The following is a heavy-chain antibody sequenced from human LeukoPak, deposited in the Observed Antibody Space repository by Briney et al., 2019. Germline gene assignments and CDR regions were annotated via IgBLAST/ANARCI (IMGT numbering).Heavy chain of an antibody. J-gene: IGHJ4*02. CDR1: GGSISSGGYY. D-gene: IGHD3-22*01. CDR3: ARVPYDSSGYCFDY. V-gene: IGHV4-31*03. Sequence: SQTLSLTCTVSGGSISSGGYYWSWIRQHPGKGLEWIGYIYYSGSTYYNPSLKSRVTISVDTSKNQFSLKLSSVTAADTAVYYCARVPYDSSGYCFDYWGQGTLVTVSS. CDR2: IYYSGST.